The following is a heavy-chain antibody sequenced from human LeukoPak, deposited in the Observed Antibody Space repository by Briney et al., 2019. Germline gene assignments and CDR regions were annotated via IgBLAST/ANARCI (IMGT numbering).Heavy chain of an antibody. CDR1: GYSFTSYA. V-gene: IGHV1-3*02. D-gene: IGHD4-17*01. J-gene: IGHJ4*02. CDR3: ARGDDYGDYWGLY. Sequence: ASVKVSCKASGYSFTSYAMHWVRQAPGQRLEWMGWSNAGNGNTKYSQEFQGRVTITRDTSARTANMELSSLRSEDMAVYYCARGDDYGDYWGLYWGQGTLVTVSS. CDR2: SNAGNGNT.